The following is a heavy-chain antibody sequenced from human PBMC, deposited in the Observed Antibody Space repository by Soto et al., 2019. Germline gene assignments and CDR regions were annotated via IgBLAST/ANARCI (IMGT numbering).Heavy chain of an antibody. J-gene: IGHJ6*02. CDR2: ISYDGSNK. CDR1: GFTFSSYG. CDR3: AKEGGGSYYGSLGYYYYGMDV. D-gene: IGHD1-26*01. V-gene: IGHV3-30*18. Sequence: SLRLSCAASGFTFSSYGMHWVRQAPGKGLEWVAVISYDGSNKYYADSVKGRFTISRDNSKNTLYLQMNSLRAEDTAVYYCAKEGGGSYYGSLGYYYYGMDVWGQGTTVTVSS.